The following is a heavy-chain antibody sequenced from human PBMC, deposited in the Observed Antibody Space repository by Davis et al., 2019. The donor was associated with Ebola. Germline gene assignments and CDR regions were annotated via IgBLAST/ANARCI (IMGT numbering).Heavy chain of an antibody. CDR2: IIPILGIA. D-gene: IGHD5-12*01. J-gene: IGHJ3*02. CDR3: TTPGGQDSGYDVFDI. Sequence: AASVKVSCKASGYRFTGYYIHWVRQAPGQGLEWMGRIIPILGIANYAQKFQGRVTVTRDTSTTTVYMDLSSLRSEDTALYYCTTPGGQDSGYDVFDIWGQGTMVTVSS. V-gene: IGHV1-46*03. CDR1: GYRFTGYY.